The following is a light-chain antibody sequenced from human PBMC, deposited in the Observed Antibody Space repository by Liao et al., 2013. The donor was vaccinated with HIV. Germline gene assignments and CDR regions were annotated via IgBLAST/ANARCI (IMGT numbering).Light chain of an antibody. V-gene: IGLV3-1*01. CDR2: QDS. CDR3: QAWDSTIPSYF. CDR1: TLGDKY. J-gene: IGLJ1*01. Sequence: SYELTQPPSVSVSPGQTASITCSGDTLGDKYVSWYQQRPGQSPVLVMFQDSQRPSRIPERFSGSNSGKTATLTITGTQAMDEADYYCQAWDSTIPSYFFGTGTKVTVL.